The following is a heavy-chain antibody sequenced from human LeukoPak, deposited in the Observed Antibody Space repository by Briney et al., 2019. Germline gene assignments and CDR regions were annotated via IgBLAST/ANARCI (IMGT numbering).Heavy chain of an antibody. J-gene: IGHJ5*02. CDR1: GFTVSSNY. D-gene: IGHD3-3*01. CDR2: IYSGGST. CDR3: AREYITIRSRWFDP. V-gene: IGHV3-66*01. Sequence: RTGGSLRLSCAASGFTVSSNYMSWVRQAPGKGPEWVSVIYSGGSTYYADSVKGRFTISRDNSKNTLYLQMNSLRAEDTAVYYCAREYITIRSRWFDPWGQGTLVTVSS.